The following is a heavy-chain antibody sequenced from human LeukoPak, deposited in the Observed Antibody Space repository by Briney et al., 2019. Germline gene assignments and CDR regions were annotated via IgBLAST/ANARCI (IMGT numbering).Heavy chain of an antibody. CDR1: GFSFSSYE. Sequence: GSLRLSCAAPGFSFSSYEMNWVRQAPGKGLEWVSYISSSGSTIYYADSVKGRFTISRDNAKNSLYLQMNSLRAEDTAVYYCARDDGDYAFDYWGQGSLVTVSS. D-gene: IGHD4-17*01. CDR2: ISSSGSTI. J-gene: IGHJ4*02. CDR3: ARDDGDYAFDY. V-gene: IGHV3-48*03.